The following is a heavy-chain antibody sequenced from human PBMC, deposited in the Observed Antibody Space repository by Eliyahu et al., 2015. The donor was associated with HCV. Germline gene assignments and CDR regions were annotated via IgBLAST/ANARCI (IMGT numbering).Heavy chain of an antibody. J-gene: IGHJ4*02. D-gene: IGHD6-13*01. V-gene: IGHV3-33*01. Sequence: QVQLVESGGGVVQPGRSLRISCAASGXTFRSXGMXXVRQAPGKGXEWVXXIWXDGSNTXYADSVRGRFTISRDNSKSTLYLQMNSLRVEDTAVYYCAREEDADSGTWYGIRATSSHLLDYWGLGTLVSVSS. CDR1: GXTFRSXG. CDR3: AREEDADSGTWYGIRATSSHLLDY. CDR2: IWXDGSNT.